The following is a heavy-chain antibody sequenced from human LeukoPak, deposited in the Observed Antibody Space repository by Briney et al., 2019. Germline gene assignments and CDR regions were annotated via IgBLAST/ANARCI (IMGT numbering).Heavy chain of an antibody. CDR1: GFTFDDYA. Sequence: PGRSLRLSCAASGFTFDDYAMHWVRQAPGKGLEWVAVISYDGINKYYADSVKGRFTISRDNSKNTLYLQMSSLRAEDTAVYYCAKIGQQLVTPYFHGIDVWGQGTTVTVSS. V-gene: IGHV3-30-3*02. D-gene: IGHD6-13*01. J-gene: IGHJ6*02. CDR3: AKIGQQLVTPYFHGIDV. CDR2: ISYDGINK.